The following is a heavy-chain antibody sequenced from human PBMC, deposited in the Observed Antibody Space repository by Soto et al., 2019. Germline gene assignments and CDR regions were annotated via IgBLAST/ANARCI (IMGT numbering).Heavy chain of an antibody. CDR3: TRLYSGSVYYGMDV. D-gene: IGHD1-26*01. J-gene: IGHJ6*02. CDR1: GFTFSGSA. V-gene: IGHV3-73*02. Sequence: EVQLVESGGGLVQPGGSLKLSCAASGFTFSGSAMHWVRQASGKGLEWVGRIRSKANSYATAYAASVKGRFTISRDDSKNTAYLQMNSLKTEDTAVYYCTRLYSGSVYYGMDVWGQGTTVTVSS. CDR2: IRSKANSYAT.